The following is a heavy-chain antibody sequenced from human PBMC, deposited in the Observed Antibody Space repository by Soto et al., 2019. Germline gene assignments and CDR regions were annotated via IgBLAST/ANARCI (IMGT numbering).Heavy chain of an antibody. CDR1: GFTFSSYS. V-gene: IGHV3-21*01. J-gene: IGHJ4*02. CDR3: ARENTQLIRIADPGVGLDY. D-gene: IGHD6-13*01. CDR2: ISSSSSYI. Sequence: EVQLVESGGGLVKPGGSLRLSCAASGFTFSSYSMNWVRQAPGKGLEWVSSISSSSSYIYYADSVKGRFTISRDNAKNSLYLQMNSLRAEDTAVYYCARENTQLIRIADPGVGLDYWGQGTLVTVSS.